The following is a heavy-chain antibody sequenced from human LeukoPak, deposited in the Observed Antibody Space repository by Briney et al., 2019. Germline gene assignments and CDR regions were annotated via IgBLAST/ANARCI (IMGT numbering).Heavy chain of an antibody. CDR1: GFTFTSSW. Sequence: PGGSLRLSCAASGFTFTSSWMHWVRQTPGKGLVWVSRINSDGSNRNYADSVKGRFTISRDYAKNALYLQMDSLRAEDAAVYYCARPQDGYNGFDCWGQGTLVTVSS. CDR3: ARPQDGYNGFDC. CDR2: INSDGSNR. D-gene: IGHD5-24*01. V-gene: IGHV3-74*01. J-gene: IGHJ4*02.